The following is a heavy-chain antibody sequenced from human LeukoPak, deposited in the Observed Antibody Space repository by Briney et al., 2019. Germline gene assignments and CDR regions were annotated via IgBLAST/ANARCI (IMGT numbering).Heavy chain of an antibody. CDR3: ARTDQLDSSAYRLIDD. CDR1: GFTVSSNS. D-gene: IGHD3-22*01. CDR2: IYSGGNT. V-gene: IGHV3-53*01. J-gene: IGHJ4*02. Sequence: GSLRLSCTVSGFTVSSNSMSWVRQAPGKGLEWVSFIYSGGNTHYSDSVKGRFTISRDNAKNSLYLQMNSLRAEDTAVYYCARTDQLDSSAYRLIDDWGQGTLVTVSS.